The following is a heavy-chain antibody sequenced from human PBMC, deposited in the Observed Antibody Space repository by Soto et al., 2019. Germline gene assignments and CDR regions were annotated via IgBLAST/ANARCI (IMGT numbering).Heavy chain of an antibody. J-gene: IGHJ4*02. CDR2: IIPMFNTT. CDR1: GGTFSSYA. D-gene: IGHD5-12*01. V-gene: IGHV1-69*06. Sequence: QVQLVQSGTEVKKPGSSVKVSCKASGGTFSSYAISWVRQAPGQGLEWMGGIIPMFNTTNYAQRFKGRVTITADKSTNKAYMELNSLRSEDTAVYYWYRDKESDTITEFVYRGQGTLVTVYS. CDR3: YRDKESDTITEFVY.